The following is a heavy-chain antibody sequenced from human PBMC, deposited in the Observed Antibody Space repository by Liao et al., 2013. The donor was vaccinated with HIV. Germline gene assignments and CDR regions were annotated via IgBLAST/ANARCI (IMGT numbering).Heavy chain of an antibody. Sequence: QVQLQQWGAGLLKPSETLSLTCAVYGGSFSAYLWSWIRQPPREGAWSGLGKVNHGGSTNYNSSLKSRVTISRDTSKNQFSLKLSSVTAADTAVYYCARVYTTTFRYYYYYMDVWGKGTTVTVSS. CDR3: ARVYTTTFRYYYYYMDV. V-gene: IGHV4-34*01. CDR2: VNHGGST. CDR1: GGSFSAYL. J-gene: IGHJ6*03. D-gene: IGHD3-16*01.